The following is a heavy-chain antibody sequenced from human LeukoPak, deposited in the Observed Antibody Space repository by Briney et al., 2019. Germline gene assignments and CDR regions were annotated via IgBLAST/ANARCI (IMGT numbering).Heavy chain of an antibody. D-gene: IGHD3-22*01. J-gene: IGHJ5*02. V-gene: IGHV4-30-2*01. CDR3: ARGGGSSSGNCFDP. Sequence: SETLSLTCAVSGGSISSGGYSWSWIRQPPGKGLEWIGYIYHSGSTYYNPSLKSRVTISLDRSKNQFSLKLSSVTAADTAVYYCARGGGSSSGNCFDPWGQGTLVTVSS. CDR2: IYHSGST. CDR1: GGSISSGGYS.